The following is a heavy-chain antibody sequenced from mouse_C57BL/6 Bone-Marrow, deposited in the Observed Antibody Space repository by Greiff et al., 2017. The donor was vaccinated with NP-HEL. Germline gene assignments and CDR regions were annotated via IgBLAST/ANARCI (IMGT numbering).Heavy chain of an antibody. CDR3: AKSSLFITTVVDV. D-gene: IGHD1-1*01. J-gene: IGHJ1*03. V-gene: IGHV1-64*01. CDR1: GYTFTSYW. Sequence: QVQLQQPGAELVKPGASVKLSCKASGYTFTSYWMHWVKQRPGQGLEWIGMIHPNSGSTNYNEKFKSKATLTVDKSSSTAYMQLSSLTSEDSAVYYCAKSSLFITTVVDVWGTGTTVTVSS. CDR2: IHPNSGST.